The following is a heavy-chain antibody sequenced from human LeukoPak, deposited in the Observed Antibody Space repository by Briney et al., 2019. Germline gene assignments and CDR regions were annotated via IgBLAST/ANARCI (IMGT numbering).Heavy chain of an antibody. Sequence: GGSLRLSCAASGFTFSSYAMSWVRQAPGKGLEWVSAISGSGGSTYYADSVKGRFTISRDNSKNTLYLQMNSLRAEDTAVYYCAKHPPYCSGGSCYYFDYWGQGTLVTVSS. D-gene: IGHD2-15*01. CDR2: ISGSGGST. J-gene: IGHJ4*02. CDR3: AKHPPYCSGGSCYYFDY. V-gene: IGHV3-23*01. CDR1: GFTFSSYA.